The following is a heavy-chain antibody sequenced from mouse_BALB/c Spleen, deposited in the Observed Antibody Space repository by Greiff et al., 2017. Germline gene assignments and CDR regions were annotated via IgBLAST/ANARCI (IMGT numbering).Heavy chain of an antibody. V-gene: IGHV5-12-2*01. Sequence: EVNVVESGGGLVQPGGSLKLSCAASGFTFSSYTMSWVRQTPEKRLEWVAYISNGGGSTYYPDTVKGRFTISRDNAKNTLYLQMSSLKSEDTAMYYCAITGTGERFAYWGQGTLVTVSA. CDR1: GFTFSSYT. CDR3: AITGTGERFAY. D-gene: IGHD4-1*01. CDR2: ISNGGGST. J-gene: IGHJ3*01.